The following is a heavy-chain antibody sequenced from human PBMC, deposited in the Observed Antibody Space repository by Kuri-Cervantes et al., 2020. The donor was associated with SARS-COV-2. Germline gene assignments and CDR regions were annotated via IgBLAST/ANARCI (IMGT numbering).Heavy chain of an antibody. Sequence: SVKVSCKASGGTFSSYAISWVRQAPGQGLEWMGGIIPIFGTANYAQKFQGRVTITTDEPTSTAYMELSSLRSEDTAVYYCAEDYYDSSGYKVDWGQGTLVTVSS. D-gene: IGHD3-22*01. V-gene: IGHV1-69*05. CDR3: AEDYYDSSGYKVD. CDR2: IIPIFGTA. CDR1: GGTFSSYA. J-gene: IGHJ4*02.